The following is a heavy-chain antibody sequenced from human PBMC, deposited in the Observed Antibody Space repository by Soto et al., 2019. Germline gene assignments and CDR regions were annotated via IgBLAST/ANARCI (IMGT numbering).Heavy chain of an antibody. CDR2: ISSGTTI. J-gene: IGHJ4*02. V-gene: IGHV3-48*03. D-gene: IGHD1-26*01. CDR3: ARASGSYSDY. CDR1: GFTFSTYE. Sequence: PSETLSLSCAASGFTFSTYEMTWLRQAPGKGLEWVSYISSGTTIYYADSVKGRFTISRDNARDSLYLQMNSLRAEDTAVYYCARASGSYSDYWGQGTLVTVSS.